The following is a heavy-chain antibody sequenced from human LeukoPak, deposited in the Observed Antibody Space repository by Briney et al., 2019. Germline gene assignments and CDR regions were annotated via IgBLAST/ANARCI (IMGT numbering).Heavy chain of an antibody. V-gene: IGHV3-30-3*01. J-gene: IGHJ1*01. CDR2: ISYDGSNK. CDR1: GFTFSSYT. D-gene: IGHD3-22*01. CDR3: ARVLSADSPGFQH. Sequence: GRSLRLPCAASGFTFSSYTIHWVRQAPGKGLEWVALISYDGSNKYYADSVKGRFTISRDNSENTLYLRMNSLRADDTAVYYCARVLSADSPGFQHWGQGTLVTVSS.